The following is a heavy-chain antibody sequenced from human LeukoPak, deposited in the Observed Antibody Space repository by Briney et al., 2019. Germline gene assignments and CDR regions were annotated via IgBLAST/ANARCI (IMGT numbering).Heavy chain of an antibody. V-gene: IGHV3-74*01. CDR2: IKSDGSST. CDR3: ARDYSYAMDV. J-gene: IGHJ6*02. CDR1: GSTFSPYW. Sequence: GGSLRLSCAASGSTFSPYWMHWVRQAPGKGLVWVSRIKSDGSSTTYADSVKGRFTISRDNAKNTLYLQMNSLRAEDTAVYYCARDYSYAMDVWGQGTTVTVSS.